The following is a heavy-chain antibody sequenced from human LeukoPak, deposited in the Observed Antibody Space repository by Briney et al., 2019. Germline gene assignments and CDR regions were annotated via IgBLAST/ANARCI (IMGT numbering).Heavy chain of an antibody. CDR2: INHSGST. D-gene: IGHD3-3*01. CDR1: GGSFSGYY. V-gene: IGHV4-34*01. Sequence: SETLSLTCAVYGGSFSGYYWSWIRQPPGKGLEWIGEINHSGSTNYNPSLKSRVTISVDTSKNQFSLKLSSVTAADTAVYYCARHTYYDFWSGYLDYWGQGTLVTVSS. CDR3: ARHTYYDFWSGYLDY. J-gene: IGHJ4*02.